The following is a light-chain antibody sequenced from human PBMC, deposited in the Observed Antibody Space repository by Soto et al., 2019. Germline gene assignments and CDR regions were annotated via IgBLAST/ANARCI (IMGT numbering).Light chain of an antibody. J-gene: IGKJ3*01. CDR1: QGVSNY. CDR2: DAS. CDR3: QKDDSAPCA. Sequence: EIQLTQSPSFLSASVGDRVTLTCRASQGVSNYLAWYQQKPGKVTKLLIYDASTLQSGVPSRFSGSGSGADFTLTISSLQPEDVATYYCQKDDSAPCAFGHGTKVEIK. V-gene: IGKV1-27*01.